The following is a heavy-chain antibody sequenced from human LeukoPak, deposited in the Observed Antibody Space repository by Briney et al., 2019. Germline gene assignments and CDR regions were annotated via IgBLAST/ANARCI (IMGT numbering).Heavy chain of an antibody. J-gene: IGHJ3*02. CDR3: ARATIFGVVTQKAFDI. V-gene: IGHV1-18*01. CDR2: ISAYNGNT. D-gene: IGHD3-3*01. CDR1: GYTFTSYG. Sequence: ASVKVSCKASGYTFTSYGISWVRQAPGQGLEWMGWISAYNGNTNYAQKLQGRVTMTTDTSTSTAYMELRSLRPDDTAVHYCARATIFGVVTQKAFDIWGQGTMVTVSS.